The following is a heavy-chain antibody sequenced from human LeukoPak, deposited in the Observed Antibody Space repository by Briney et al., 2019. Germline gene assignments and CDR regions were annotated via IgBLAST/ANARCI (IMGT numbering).Heavy chain of an antibody. J-gene: IGHJ4*02. Sequence: GGSLRLSCAASGFTSSSYGMHWVRQAPGKGLEWVAFIRYDGSNKYYADSVKGRFTISRDNSKNTLYLQMNSLRAEDTAVYYCAKENSYGRYFDYWGQGTLVTVSS. V-gene: IGHV3-30*02. CDR3: AKENSYGRYFDY. CDR2: IRYDGSNK. D-gene: IGHD5-18*01. CDR1: GFTSSSYG.